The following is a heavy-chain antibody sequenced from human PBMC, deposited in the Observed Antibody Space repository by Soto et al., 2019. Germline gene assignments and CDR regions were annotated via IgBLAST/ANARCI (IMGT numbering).Heavy chain of an antibody. CDR2: ISGSGGST. CDR1: GFTFSSYA. Sequence: GGSLRLSCAASGFTFSSYAMSWVRQAPGKGLEWVSAISGSGGSTYYADSVKGRFTISRDNSKNTLYLQMNSLRAEDTAVYYCAKTPYYDILTGHALNWFDPWGQGTLVTVSS. CDR3: AKTPYYDILTGHALNWFDP. J-gene: IGHJ5*02. V-gene: IGHV3-23*01. D-gene: IGHD3-9*01.